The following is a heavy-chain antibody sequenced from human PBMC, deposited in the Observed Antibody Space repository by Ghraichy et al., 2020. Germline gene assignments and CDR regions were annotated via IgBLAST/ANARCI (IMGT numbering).Heavy chain of an antibody. J-gene: IGHJ3*02. D-gene: IGHD4-17*01. CDR2: IIPIFGTA. V-gene: IGHV1-69*13. Sequence: SVKVSCKASGGTFSSYAISWVRQAPGQGLEWMGGIIPIFGTANYAQKFQGRVTITADESTSTAYMELSSLRSEDTAVYYCARGGTTVTTFAFDIWGQGTMVTVSS. CDR3: ARGGTTVTTFAFDI. CDR1: GGTFSSYA.